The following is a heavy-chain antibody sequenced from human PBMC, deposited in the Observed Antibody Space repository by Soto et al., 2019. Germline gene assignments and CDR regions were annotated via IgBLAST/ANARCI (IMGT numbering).Heavy chain of an antibody. V-gene: IGHV5-51*01. D-gene: IGHD3-10*01. J-gene: IGHJ6*04. CDR3: ARSGRYGAGKSHYYYYGMDV. CDR2: IYPGDADT. Sequence: PGESLKISCEHSRYSFTNYWIAWVCQTPGKGLEWMGIIYPGDADTRDSPSFQGQVIISADKSISTAYLQWSSLKASDTAMYYCARSGRYGAGKSHYYYYGMDVWGEGTTVTVSS. CDR1: RYSFTNYW.